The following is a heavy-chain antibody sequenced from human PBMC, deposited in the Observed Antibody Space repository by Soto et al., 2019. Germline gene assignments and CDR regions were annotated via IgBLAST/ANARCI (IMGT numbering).Heavy chain of an antibody. CDR2: IKHTGDA. J-gene: IGHJ4*02. CDR1: GDSIKTETW. CDR3: ARSQTTVTAYDY. D-gene: IGHD4-17*01. Sequence: SETLSLTCAVSGDSIKTETWWSWLPQLPGTGLEWIGEIKHTGDANANPALRSRVSMSVDRTKNQFFLNLRSVSAADTAVYYCARSQTTVTAYDYWGQGTLVTVSS. V-gene: IGHV4-4*02.